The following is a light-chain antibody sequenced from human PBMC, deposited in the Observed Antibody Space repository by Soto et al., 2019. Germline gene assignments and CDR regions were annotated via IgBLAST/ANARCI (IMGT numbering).Light chain of an antibody. J-gene: IGLJ1*01. V-gene: IGLV2-14*01. CDR1: RSDVGNYNY. Sequence: QSSLTQPASVSGSPGQSITISCTGTRSDVGNYNYVSWYQQTPGKAPKLIIYEVTNRPSGVSERFSGSKSGNTASLTISGLQAEDEADYYCCSYTTSSPYVFGTRTKLTVL. CDR3: CSYTTSSPYV. CDR2: EVT.